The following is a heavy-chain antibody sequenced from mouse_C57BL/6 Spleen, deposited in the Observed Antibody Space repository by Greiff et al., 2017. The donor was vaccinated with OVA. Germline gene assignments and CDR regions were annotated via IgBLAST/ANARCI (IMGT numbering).Heavy chain of an antibody. Sequence: VQLQQPGAELVMPGASVKLSCKASGYTFTSYWMHWVKQRPGQGLEWIGEIDPSDSYTNYNQKFKGKSTLTVDKSSSTAYMQLSSLTSEDSAVYYCARGAYYSKGGYAMDYWGQGTSVTVSS. J-gene: IGHJ4*01. CDR3: ARGAYYSKGGYAMDY. CDR1: GYTFTSYW. V-gene: IGHV1-69*01. CDR2: IDPSDSYT. D-gene: IGHD2-5*01.